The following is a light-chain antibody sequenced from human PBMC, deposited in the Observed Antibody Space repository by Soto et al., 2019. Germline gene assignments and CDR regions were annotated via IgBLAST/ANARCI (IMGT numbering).Light chain of an antibody. CDR1: QSVTSN. CDR2: GAS. J-gene: IGKJ3*01. Sequence: EVVVTQSPATLSVSPGERATLSCRASQSVTSNFAWYQQKPGQAPRLLIYGASSRATGIPDRFSGSGSGTDFTLTISRLEPEDFAVYYCQQYHSAPFTFGPGTKVAIK. V-gene: IGKV3-20*01. CDR3: QQYHSAPFT.